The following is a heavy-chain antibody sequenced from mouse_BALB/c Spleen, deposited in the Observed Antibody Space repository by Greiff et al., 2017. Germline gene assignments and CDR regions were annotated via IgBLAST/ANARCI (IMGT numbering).Heavy chain of an antibody. D-gene: IGHD2-1*01. Sequence: EVNVVESGGGLVQPGGSRKLSCAASGFTFSSFGMHWVRQAPEKGLEWVAYISSGSSTIYYADTVKGRFTISRDNPKNTLFLQMTSLRSEDTAMYYCARYNYGNYGPSYYAMDYWGQGTSVTVSS. CDR1: GFTFSSFG. J-gene: IGHJ4*01. V-gene: IGHV5-17*02. CDR3: ARYNYGNYGPSYYAMDY. CDR2: ISSGSSTI.